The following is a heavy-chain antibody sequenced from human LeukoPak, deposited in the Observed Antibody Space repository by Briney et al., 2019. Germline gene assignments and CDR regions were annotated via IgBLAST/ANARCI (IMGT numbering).Heavy chain of an antibody. J-gene: IGHJ3*02. D-gene: IGHD2-2*01. CDR2: IYPGDSDT. CDR3: ASGSSYCSSTSCFQYNSGYDFFNAFDI. V-gene: IGHV5-51*01. CDR1: GYSFTSYW. Sequence: GESLKISCKGSGYSFTSYWIGWVRQMPGKGLEWMGIIYPGDSDTRYSPSFQGQFTISADKSISTAYLQWSSLKASDTATYYCASGSSYCSSTSCFQYNSGYDFFNAFDIWGQGTMVTVSS.